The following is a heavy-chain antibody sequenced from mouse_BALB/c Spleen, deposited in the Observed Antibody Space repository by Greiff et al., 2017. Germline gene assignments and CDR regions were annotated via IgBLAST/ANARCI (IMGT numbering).Heavy chain of an antibody. CDR1: GYTFTDYE. J-gene: IGHJ1*01. CDR3: ARGDYYYGV. Sequence: QVQLQQSGAELVRPGASVTLSCKASGYTFTDYEMHWVKQTPVHGLEWIGAIDPETGGTAYNQKFKGKATLTADKSSSTAYMQLSSLTSEDSAVYYCARGDYYYGVWGAGTTVTVSS. CDR2: IDPETGGT. D-gene: IGHD2-4*01. V-gene: IGHV1-15*01.